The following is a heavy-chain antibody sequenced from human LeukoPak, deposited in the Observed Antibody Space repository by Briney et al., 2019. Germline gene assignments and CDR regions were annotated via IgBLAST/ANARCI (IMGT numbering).Heavy chain of an antibody. Sequence: PGGSLRLSCAASGFTFSSYSMNWVRQAPGKGLEWVSSISSSSSYIYYAGSVKGRFTISRDNAKNSLYLQMNSLRAEDTAVYYCARASIAVAGYHYFDYWGQGTLVTVSS. V-gene: IGHV3-21*01. CDR3: ARASIAVAGYHYFDY. CDR2: ISSSSSYI. D-gene: IGHD6-19*01. J-gene: IGHJ4*02. CDR1: GFTFSSYS.